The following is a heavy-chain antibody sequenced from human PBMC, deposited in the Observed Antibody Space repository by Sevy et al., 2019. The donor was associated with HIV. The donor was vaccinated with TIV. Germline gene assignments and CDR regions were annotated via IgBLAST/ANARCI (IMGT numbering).Heavy chain of an antibody. CDR2: FDPEDGET. J-gene: IGHJ4*01. V-gene: IGHV1-24*01. CDR1: GYTLTELS. Sequence: ASVKVSCKVSGYTLTELSMHWVRQAPGKGLEWMGGFDPEDGETIYAQKFQGRVTMTEDTSTDTAYMELSSLRSEDTAVYYCATGKGYCSSTSCQPDFDYWGRNPGHRLL. CDR3: ATGKGYCSSTSCQPDFDY. D-gene: IGHD2-2*01.